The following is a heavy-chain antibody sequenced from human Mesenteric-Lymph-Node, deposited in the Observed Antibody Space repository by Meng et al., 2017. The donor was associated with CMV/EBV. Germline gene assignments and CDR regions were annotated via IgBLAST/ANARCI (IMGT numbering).Heavy chain of an antibody. V-gene: IGHV4-34*01. CDR1: GGSFSGYY. D-gene: IGHD2-15*01. Sequence: QVQLQQWGVGLLKHSETLSLTVAVDGGSFSGYYWSWIRQPPGKGLEWIGEINHSGVPNYNPSLKSRVTIPLDRSKNQFSLKLSSVTAEDTAVYYCARGSDIPVNNYWGQGTLVTVSS. CDR3: ARGSDIPVNNY. CDR2: INHSGVP. J-gene: IGHJ4*02.